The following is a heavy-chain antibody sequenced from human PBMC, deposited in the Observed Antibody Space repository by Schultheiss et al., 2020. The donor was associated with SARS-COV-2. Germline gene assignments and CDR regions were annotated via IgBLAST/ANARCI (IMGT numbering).Heavy chain of an antibody. CDR3: TTGSDF. D-gene: IGHD2/OR15-2a*01. V-gene: IGHV3-15*07. CDR2: IKSNSDGGTT. J-gene: IGHJ4*02. CDR1: DFTFSNAW. Sequence: GGSLRLSCAASDFTFSNAWMNWVRQAPEKGLEWVGRIKSNSDGGTTDYAAPVRGRFSISRDDSKNMVYLEVDSLKIEDTGVYFCTTGSDFWGQGTLVTVSS.